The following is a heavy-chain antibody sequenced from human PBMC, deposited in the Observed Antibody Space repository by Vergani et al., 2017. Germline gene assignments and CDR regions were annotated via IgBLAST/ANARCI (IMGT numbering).Heavy chain of an antibody. CDR3: AREGGYCTNGVFYHYYYYYGMDV. CDR1: GYTFTGYY. D-gene: IGHD2-8*01. V-gene: IGHV1-2*02. Sequence: QVQLVQSGAEVKKPGASVKVSCKASGYTFTGYYMHWVRQAPGQGLEWMGWINPNSGGTNYAQKFQGRVTMTRDTSITTAYMVLSRLRSDDTAVYYCAREGGYCTNGVFYHYYYYYGMDVWGQGP. J-gene: IGHJ6*02. CDR2: INPNSGGT.